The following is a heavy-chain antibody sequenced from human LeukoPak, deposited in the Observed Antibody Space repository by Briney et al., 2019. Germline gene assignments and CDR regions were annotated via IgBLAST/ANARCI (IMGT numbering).Heavy chain of an antibody. Sequence: ASVKVSCKASGYTFTSYGISWVRQAPGQGLVWMGWISAYNGNTNYAQKLQGRVTMTTDTSTSTAYMELRSLRSDDTAVYYCARSPTLKADYYFDYWGQGTLVTVSS. D-gene: IGHD3/OR15-3a*01. CDR3: ARSPTLKADYYFDY. J-gene: IGHJ4*02. V-gene: IGHV1-18*01. CDR1: GYTFTSYG. CDR2: ISAYNGNT.